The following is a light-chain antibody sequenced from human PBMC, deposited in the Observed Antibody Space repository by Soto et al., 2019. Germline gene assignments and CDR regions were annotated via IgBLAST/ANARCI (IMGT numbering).Light chain of an antibody. CDR1: QGISSY. CDR2: AAS. Sequence: IPLTQSPASLSASVGDRVTITCRASQGISSYLAWYQQKPGKVPKLLIYAASTLHSGVPSRFSGSGSGTDFSLTISSLQPEDFATYYCQQLNGYPLTFGGGTKVEIK. CDR3: QQLNGYPLT. V-gene: IGKV1-9*01. J-gene: IGKJ4*01.